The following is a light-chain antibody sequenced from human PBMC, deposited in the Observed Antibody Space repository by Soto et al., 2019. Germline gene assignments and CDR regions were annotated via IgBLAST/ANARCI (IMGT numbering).Light chain of an antibody. Sequence: DLHMTHFPPSLSSLLGDRVTITCRASQSISSYLNWYQQKPGKAPKLLIYAASSLQSGVPSRFSGSGSGTDFTLTISSLQPEDFATYYCQKSYSTPPTCGQGTRLEIK. CDR1: QSISSY. CDR3: QKSYSTPPT. J-gene: IGKJ5*01. CDR2: AAS. V-gene: IGKV1-39*01.